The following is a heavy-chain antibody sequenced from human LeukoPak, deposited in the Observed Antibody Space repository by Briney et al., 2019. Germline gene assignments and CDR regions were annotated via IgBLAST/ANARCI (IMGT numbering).Heavy chain of an antibody. CDR3: AKLGDILTGYPYYFDY. Sequence: GTLRLSCAASGFTFSNYGMSWVRQAPGKGLEWVSAISGSGDSTYYADSVKGRFTISRDNSKNTLYLQMNSLRVEDTAVYYCAKLGDILTGYPYYFDYWGQGTLVTVSS. D-gene: IGHD3-9*01. J-gene: IGHJ4*02. CDR1: GFTFSNYG. CDR2: ISGSGDST. V-gene: IGHV3-23*01.